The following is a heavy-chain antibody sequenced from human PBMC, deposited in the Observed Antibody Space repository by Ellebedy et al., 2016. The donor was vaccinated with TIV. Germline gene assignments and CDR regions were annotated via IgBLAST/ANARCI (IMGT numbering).Heavy chain of an antibody. Sequence: GESLKISCAASGFTFSSYAMSWVRQAPGKGLEWVSAISGSGGSTYYADSVKGRFTISRDNSKNTLYLQMNSLRAEDTAVYYCARDAMITFGGVIGLPDYWGQGTLVTVSS. D-gene: IGHD3-16*02. CDR2: ISGSGGST. CDR1: GFTFSSYA. CDR3: ARDAMITFGGVIGLPDY. V-gene: IGHV3-23*01. J-gene: IGHJ4*02.